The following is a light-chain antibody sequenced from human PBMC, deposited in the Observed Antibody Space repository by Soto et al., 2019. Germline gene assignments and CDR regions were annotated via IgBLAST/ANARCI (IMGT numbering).Light chain of an antibody. CDR3: QQYDNSPMT. Sequence: EIVLTQSPATLSLSPGERATLSCRASQSVSSTYLAWYQQKPGQAPRLLIYGASSRATGIPDRFSGSGSGTDFTLTISGLDPEDFAVYYCQQYDNSPMTFGQGTRLEIK. V-gene: IGKV3-20*01. CDR1: QSVSSTY. J-gene: IGKJ5*01. CDR2: GAS.